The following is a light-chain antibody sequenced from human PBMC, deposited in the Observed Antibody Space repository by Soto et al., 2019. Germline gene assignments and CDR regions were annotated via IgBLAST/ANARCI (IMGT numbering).Light chain of an antibody. CDR3: QRYGSSPT. CDR1: QTISSDY. J-gene: IGKJ1*01. V-gene: IGKV3-20*01. CDR2: GAA. Sequence: EILLTQSPGTLSLSPGERATLSCRASQTISSDYLAWHQQKPGQAPRLLIFGAATRAADIPDRFSGSGSGTGFTLTISRLEPEDFAVYYCQRYGSSPTFGQGTKVDIK.